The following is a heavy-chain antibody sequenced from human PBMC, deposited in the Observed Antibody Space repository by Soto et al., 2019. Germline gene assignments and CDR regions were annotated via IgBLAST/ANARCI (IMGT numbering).Heavy chain of an antibody. V-gene: IGHV3-73*01. CDR1: GFSFRDSG. D-gene: IGHD2-8*01. J-gene: IGHJ6*02. CDR3: TRRGNGGMDV. Sequence: EVQFVESGGGLVQPGGSLKLSCAASGFSFRDSGMHWVRQASGKGLEWVGRVENKADGHATAYAASVKGRFTISRDDSKNTAYLQMNSLKTEDTAVYYCTRRGNGGMDVWGPWTTVTVSS. CDR2: VENKADGHAT.